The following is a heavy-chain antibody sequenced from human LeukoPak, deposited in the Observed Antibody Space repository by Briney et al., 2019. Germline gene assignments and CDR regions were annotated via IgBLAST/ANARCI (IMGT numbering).Heavy chain of an antibody. D-gene: IGHD3/OR15-3a*01. Sequence: ASVKVSCKASGGTFSSYAISWVRQAPGQGLEWMGIINPSGGSTSYAQKFQGRVTMTRDTSTSTVYMELSSLRSEDTAVYYCARPDWGNAFDIWGQGTMVTVSS. CDR1: GGTFSSYA. J-gene: IGHJ3*02. CDR2: INPSGGST. V-gene: IGHV1-46*01. CDR3: ARPDWGNAFDI.